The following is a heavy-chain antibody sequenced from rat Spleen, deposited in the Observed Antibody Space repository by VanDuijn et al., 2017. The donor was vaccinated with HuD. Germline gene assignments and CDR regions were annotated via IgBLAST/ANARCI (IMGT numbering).Heavy chain of an antibody. V-gene: IGHV5-29*01. J-gene: IGHJ1*01. CDR3: ARRTRGYFDF. CDR2: ISFDGAGT. CDR1: GFTFSDYY. Sequence: EVQLVESDGGLVQPGRSLKLSCAASGFTFSDYYMAWVRQASRKGLEWVATISFDGAGTYYRDSVKGRFTISRDNAKSTLYLQLDSLRSEDTATYYCARRTRGYFDFWGPGTMVTVSS.